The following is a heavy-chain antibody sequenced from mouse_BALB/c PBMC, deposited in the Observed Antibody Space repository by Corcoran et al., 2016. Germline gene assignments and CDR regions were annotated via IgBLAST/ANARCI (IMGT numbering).Heavy chain of an antibody. J-gene: IGHJ3*01. CDR2: ISYDGSN. Sequence: DVQLQESGPGLVKPSQSLSLTCSVTGYSITSGYYWNWIRQFPGNKLEWMGYISYDGSNNYNPSLKNRISITRDTSKNQFFLKLNCVTTEDTATYYCARAFAYWGQGTLVTVSA. CDR1: GYSITSGYY. V-gene: IGHV3-6*02. CDR3: ARAFAY.